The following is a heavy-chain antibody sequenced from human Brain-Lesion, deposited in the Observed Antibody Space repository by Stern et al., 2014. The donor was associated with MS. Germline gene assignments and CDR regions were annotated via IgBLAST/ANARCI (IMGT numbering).Heavy chain of an antibody. CDR2: ISYDGSDN. CDR1: GFTFSYHA. Sequence: QMQLVQSGGGVVPPGRSLRLSCAASGFTFSYHAMHWVRQAPGKGLEWVAVISYDGSDNYYAGSVKGRFTLSRDNSKNPLYLQMNSLRAEDTAVYYCARGGAVTSSEYYFDYWGQGTLVTVSS. CDR3: ARGGAVTSSEYYFDY. D-gene: IGHD4-17*01. V-gene: IGHV3-30*01. J-gene: IGHJ4*02.